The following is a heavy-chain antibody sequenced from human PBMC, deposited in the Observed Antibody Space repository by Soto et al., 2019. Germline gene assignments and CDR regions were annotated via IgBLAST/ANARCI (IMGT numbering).Heavy chain of an antibody. CDR2: ISAYNGNT. CDR3: ARDSLRFLEWTPYYYYYGMDV. D-gene: IGHD3-3*01. Sequence: SVKVSCKASGYPFPSDGISWLRQAPGPGLEWMGWISAYNGNTNYAQKLQGRVTMTTDTSTSTAYMELRSLRSDDTAVYYCARDSLRFLEWTPYYYYYGMDVWGQGTTVTVSS. V-gene: IGHV1-18*01. J-gene: IGHJ6*02. CDR1: GYPFPSDG.